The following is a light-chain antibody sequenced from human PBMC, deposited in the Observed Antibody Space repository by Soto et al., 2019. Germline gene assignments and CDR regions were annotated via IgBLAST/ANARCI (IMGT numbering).Light chain of an antibody. V-gene: IGLV7-43*01. CDR3: LLYYGGQLGV. CDR1: TGAVTSGYY. CDR2: STS. Sequence: QAVLTQEPSLTVSPGGTVTLTCASSTGAVTSGYYPNWFQQKPGQAPRALIYSTSNKYSWTPARFSGSLLGGKAALTLSGVQPEDVAEYYCLLYYGGQLGVFGGGTNVTVL. J-gene: IGLJ2*01.